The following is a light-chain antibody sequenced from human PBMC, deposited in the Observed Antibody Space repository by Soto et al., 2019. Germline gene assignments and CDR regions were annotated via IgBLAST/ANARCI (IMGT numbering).Light chain of an antibody. CDR1: QSISSD. V-gene: IGKV3-15*01. CDR2: GAS. J-gene: IGKJ2*01. CDR3: HQYNNWPRT. Sequence: EIVMTQSPATLSVSPGERATLSCTATQSISSDLAWYQQRPGQAPRLLIYGASTRATGIPARFSGSGSGTDFTLTISSLQSEDFAVYYCHQYNNWPRTFGQGTKLEIK.